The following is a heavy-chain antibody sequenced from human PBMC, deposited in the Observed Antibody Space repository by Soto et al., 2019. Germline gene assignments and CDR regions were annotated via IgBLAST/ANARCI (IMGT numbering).Heavy chain of an antibody. D-gene: IGHD2-15*01. V-gene: IGHV3-23*01. CDR1: GFTFSSYA. J-gene: IGHJ6*03. Sequence: GGSLRLSCAASGFTFSSYAMSWVRQAPGKGLEWVSAISGSGGSTYYADSVKGRFTISRDNSKNTLYLQMNSLRAEDTAVYYCAKLVWAVVAATMDVWGKGTTVTVSS. CDR3: AKLVWAVVAATMDV. CDR2: ISGSGGST.